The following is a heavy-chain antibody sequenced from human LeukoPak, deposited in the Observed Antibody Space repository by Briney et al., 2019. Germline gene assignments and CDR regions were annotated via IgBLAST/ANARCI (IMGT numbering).Heavy chain of an antibody. CDR2: INHSGST. J-gene: IGHJ4*02. Sequence: LETLSLTCAVYGGSFSGYYWSWIRQPPGKGLEWIGEINHSGSTNYNPSLQSRVTISVDTSKNQFSLKLSSVTAADTAVYYCARERPYDIVTGYYKEASYIFDYWGQGTLVTVSS. CDR3: ARERPYDIVTGYYKEASYIFDY. D-gene: IGHD3-9*01. V-gene: IGHV4-34*01. CDR1: GGSFSGYY.